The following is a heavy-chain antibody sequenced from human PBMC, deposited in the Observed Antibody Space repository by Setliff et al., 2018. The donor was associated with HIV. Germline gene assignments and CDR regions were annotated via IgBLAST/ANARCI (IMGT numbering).Heavy chain of an antibody. CDR3: ARDLDARSLQYYYYGMDV. V-gene: IGHV4-59*06. CDR1: GASISSYY. D-gene: IGHD2-8*01. Sequence: PSETLSLTCTVSGASISSYYWSWIRQPPGKGLEWIGYIYYSGDTYYNATLQSRATILLDTSKNQFFLTLTSVTAADTAVYYCARDLDARSLQYYYYGMDVWGQGTTVTVSS. CDR2: IYYSGDT. J-gene: IGHJ6*02.